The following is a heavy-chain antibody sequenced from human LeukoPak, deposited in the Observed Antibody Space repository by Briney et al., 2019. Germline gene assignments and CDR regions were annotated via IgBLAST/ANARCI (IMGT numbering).Heavy chain of an antibody. V-gene: IGHV3-74*01. Sequence: GGSLRLSCAASGFTFSSYWMHWVRHAPGKGLVWVSHVNSEGSSTSYADSVKGRFTISRDNTKNTMYLQMNSLTAEDTAVYYCAKGGYASGTFLYYFDYWGQGTLVTVSS. CDR2: VNSEGSST. CDR1: GFTFSSYW. J-gene: IGHJ4*02. CDR3: AKGGYASGTFLYYFDY. D-gene: IGHD3-10*01.